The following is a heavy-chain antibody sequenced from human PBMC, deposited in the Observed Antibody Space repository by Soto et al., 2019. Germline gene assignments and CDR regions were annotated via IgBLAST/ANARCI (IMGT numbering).Heavy chain of an antibody. V-gene: IGHV3-21*01. D-gene: IGHD3-10*01. CDR2: ISSSSSYI. Sequence: GGSLRLSCAASGFTFSSYSMNWVRQAPGKGLEWVSSISSSSSYIYYAGSVKGRFTISRDNAKNSLYLQMNSLRAEDTAVYYCARDYYGSGNYYYGMDVWGQGTTVTVSS. CDR1: GFTFSSYS. CDR3: ARDYYGSGNYYYGMDV. J-gene: IGHJ6*02.